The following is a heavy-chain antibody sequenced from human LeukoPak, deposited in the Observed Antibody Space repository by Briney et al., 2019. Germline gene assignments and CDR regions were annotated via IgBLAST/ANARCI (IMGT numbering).Heavy chain of an antibody. CDR1: GDSISSGDYY. CDR2: IYYSGDA. D-gene: IGHD4-17*01. V-gene: IGHV4-31*03. J-gene: IGHJ5*02. Sequence: PSETLSLTCTVSGDSISSGDYYWTWIRQHPGEGLEWIGYIYYSGDAHQNPSLKSRVTISVDTSKNQFSLKLSSVTAADTAVYHCARVRRQLLTTGEWFDPWGQGTLVTVSS. CDR3: ARVRRQLLTTGEWFDP.